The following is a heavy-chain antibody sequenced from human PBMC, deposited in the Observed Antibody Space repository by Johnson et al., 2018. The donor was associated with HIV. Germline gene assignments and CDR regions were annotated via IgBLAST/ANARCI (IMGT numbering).Heavy chain of an antibody. CDR2: ISYDGSNK. D-gene: IGHD6-13*01. Sequence: QMQLVESGGGVVQPGRSLRLSCVASGFTFSNYGMHWVRQAPGKGLEWVAVISYDGSNKYYADSVKGRFTISRDNSKNTLYLQMNSLRAEDTAVYYCAKGVQQQLVGGAFDIWGQGTMVTVSS. J-gene: IGHJ3*02. CDR3: AKGVQQQLVGGAFDI. V-gene: IGHV3-30*18. CDR1: GFTFSNYG.